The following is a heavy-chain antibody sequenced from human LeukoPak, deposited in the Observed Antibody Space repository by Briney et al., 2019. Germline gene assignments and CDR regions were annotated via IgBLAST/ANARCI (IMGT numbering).Heavy chain of an antibody. V-gene: IGHV3-23*01. D-gene: IGHD5-18*01. CDR3: AKEWGYSYGETY. CDR1: GFSFSSYG. J-gene: IGHJ4*02. Sequence: PGGSLRLSCAASGFSFSSYGMGWVRQAPGKGLEWVSAISGSGGSTYYADSVKGRFTISRDNSKNTLYLQMNSLRAEDTAVYYCAKEWGYSYGETYWGQGTLVTVSS. CDR2: ISGSGGST.